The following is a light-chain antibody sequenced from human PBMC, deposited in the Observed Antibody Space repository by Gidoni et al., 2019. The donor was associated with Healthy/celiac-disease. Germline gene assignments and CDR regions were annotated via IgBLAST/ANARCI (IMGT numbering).Light chain of an antibody. CDR2: LGS. CDR1: QSLLHSNGYNY. J-gene: IGKJ1*01. CDR3: MQALQTPPT. V-gene: IGKV2-28*01. Sequence: DIVMTQSPLSLPVTPGEPASISCRSTQSLLHSNGYNYLDWYLQTPGQAPQLLIYLGSNRASGVPDRFSGSGSGTDFTLKISRVEAEDVGVYYCMQALQTPPTFGQGTKVEIK.